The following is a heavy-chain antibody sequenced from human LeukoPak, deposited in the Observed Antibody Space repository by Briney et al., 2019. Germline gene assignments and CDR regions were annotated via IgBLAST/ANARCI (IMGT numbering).Heavy chain of an antibody. D-gene: IGHD2-2*01. V-gene: IGHV5-51*01. J-gene: IGHJ5*02. CDR1: GYSFTSYW. CDR2: IYPGDSDT. CDR3: ARRGRDCSSTSCPTYNWFDP. Sequence: GESLKISCKGSGYSFTSYWIGWVRQMPGKGLEWMGIIYPGDSDTRYSPSFQGQVTISADKSISTAHLQWSSLKASDTAMYYCARRGRDCSSTSCPTYNWFDPWGQGTLVTVSS.